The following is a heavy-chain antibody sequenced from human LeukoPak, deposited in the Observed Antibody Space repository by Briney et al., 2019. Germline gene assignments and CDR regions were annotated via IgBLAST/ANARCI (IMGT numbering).Heavy chain of an antibody. Sequence: PSQTLSLTCTLAGGSISSYYWSWIRHPPGKGLEWNGYIYYSGSTNYNPSLKSRVTISVDTSKNQFSLKLSSVTAADTAVYYCARDSYGHFDYWGQGALVTVSS. CDR3: ARDSYGHFDY. D-gene: IGHD5-18*01. CDR1: GGSISSYY. V-gene: IGHV4-59*01. CDR2: IYYSGST. J-gene: IGHJ4*02.